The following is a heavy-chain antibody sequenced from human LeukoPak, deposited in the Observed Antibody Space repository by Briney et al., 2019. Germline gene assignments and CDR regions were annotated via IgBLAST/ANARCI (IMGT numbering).Heavy chain of an antibody. Sequence: SETLSLTCTVSGYAISSGYYWGWIRQTPGKELEWIGNIYHSGSTYYNPSLKSRVSISVDTSNNQFSLKLSSVTAADTAVYYCARIDTAMVSYLDYWGQGTLVTVSS. CDR2: IYHSGST. CDR1: GYAISSGYY. D-gene: IGHD5-18*01. CDR3: ARIDTAMVSYLDY. V-gene: IGHV4-38-2*02. J-gene: IGHJ4*02.